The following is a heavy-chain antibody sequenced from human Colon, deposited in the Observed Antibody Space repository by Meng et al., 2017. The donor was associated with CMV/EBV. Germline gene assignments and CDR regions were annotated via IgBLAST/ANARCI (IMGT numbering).Heavy chain of an antibody. CDR2: IFPTGSA. CDR3: ARDSDGSGTFSYWFDP. CDR1: GGYLNDFS. J-gene: IGHJ5*02. V-gene: IGHV4-4*07. Sequence: GSGPGLAKPLGTLSLPSPGFGGYLNDFSWNWIRQPVGKGLEWIGRIFPTGSAYYNSSRNSRVTMSVDTSKNQFSLKLTSVTAADTAVYYCARDSDGSGTFSYWFDPWGQGTLVTVSS. D-gene: IGHD3-10*01.